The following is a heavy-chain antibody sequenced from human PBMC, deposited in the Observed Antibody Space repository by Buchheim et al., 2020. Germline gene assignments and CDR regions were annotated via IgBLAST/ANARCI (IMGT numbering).Heavy chain of an antibody. D-gene: IGHD3-16*02. J-gene: IGHJ4*02. CDR2: IYYSGST. Sequence: QVQLQESGPGLVKPSETLSLTCTVSGGSISSGDYYWSWIRQRPGQGLEWIGFIYYSGSTQYNPTLKSRATISLDTSNDQFSLRLSSVTAADTAVYYCTTSQGGGYLFDSWGQGTL. V-gene: IGHV4-31*03. CDR3: TTSQGGGYLFDS. CDR1: GGSISSGDYY.